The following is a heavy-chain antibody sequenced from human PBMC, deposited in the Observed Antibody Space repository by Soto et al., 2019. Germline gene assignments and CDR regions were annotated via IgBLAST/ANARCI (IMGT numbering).Heavy chain of an antibody. J-gene: IGHJ6*02. V-gene: IGHV1-69*12. CDR2: IIPIFGTA. CDR1: GGTFSSYA. Sequence: QVQLVQSGAEVKKPGSSVKVSCKASGGTFSSYAISWVRQAPGQGLEWMGGIIPIFGTANYAQKFQGRVTITADESTSTAYMELRSLRSEDTAVYYCARARHCSGGSCYLYYYYYGMDVWGQGTTVTVSS. D-gene: IGHD2-15*01. CDR3: ARARHCSGGSCYLYYYYYGMDV.